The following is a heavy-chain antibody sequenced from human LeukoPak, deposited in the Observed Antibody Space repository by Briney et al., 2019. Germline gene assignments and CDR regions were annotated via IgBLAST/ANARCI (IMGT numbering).Heavy chain of an antibody. CDR2: ISGGGGST. CDR3: AKEPFLRYFDWLFPSSYFDY. Sequence: GGSLRHSCAASGFTFSSYAMSWVRQAPGKGLEWVSAISGGGGSTYYADSVKGRFTISRDNSKNTLYLQMNSLRAEDTAVYYCAKEPFLRYFDWLFPSSYFDYWGQGTLVTVSS. D-gene: IGHD3-9*01. V-gene: IGHV3-23*01. CDR1: GFTFSSYA. J-gene: IGHJ4*02.